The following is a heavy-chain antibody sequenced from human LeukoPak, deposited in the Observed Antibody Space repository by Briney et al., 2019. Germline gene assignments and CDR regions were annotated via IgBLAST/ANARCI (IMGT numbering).Heavy chain of an antibody. CDR1: GGSISSSSYY. Sequence: PSETLSLTCTVSGGSISSSSYYWGWIRQPPGKGLEWIGNIYYSGNTYYNPSLKSRVTISVDTSKNQFSLKLNSVTAADTAVYYCARLNYDSSGNFDYWGQGTLVTVSS. CDR2: IYYSGNT. J-gene: IGHJ4*02. D-gene: IGHD3-22*01. CDR3: ARLNYDSSGNFDY. V-gene: IGHV4-39*07.